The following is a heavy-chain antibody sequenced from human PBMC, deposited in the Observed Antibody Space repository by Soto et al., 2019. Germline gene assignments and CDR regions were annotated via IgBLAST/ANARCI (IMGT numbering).Heavy chain of an antibody. CDR1: GGSISSGCYY. J-gene: IGHJ6*03. CDR2: INHSGST. D-gene: IGHD4-4*01. V-gene: IGHV4-39*07. CDR3: ARVRRTTDYYYYYMDV. Sequence: PSETLSLTCTVSGGSISSGCYYWSWIRQHPGEGLEWIGEINHSGSTNYNPSLKSRVTISVDTSKNQFSLKLSSVTAADTAVYYCARVRRTTDYYYYYMDVWGKGTTVTVSS.